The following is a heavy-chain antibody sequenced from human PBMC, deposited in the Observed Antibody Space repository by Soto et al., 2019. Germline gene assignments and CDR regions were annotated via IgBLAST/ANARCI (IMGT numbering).Heavy chain of an antibody. Sequence: KTSETLSLTCSVSGGSIRSYYWSWIRQSPEKGLEWIGYFYHSGNSNYNPSLKSRVTISVDTSKNQLSLSLRSVTAADTAVYFCARISSVDPYGYVNGGLDVWGQGTTVTV. V-gene: IGHV4-59*01. CDR2: FYHSGNS. J-gene: IGHJ6*02. CDR1: GGSIRSYY. D-gene: IGHD5-18*01. CDR3: ARISSVDPYGYVNGGLDV.